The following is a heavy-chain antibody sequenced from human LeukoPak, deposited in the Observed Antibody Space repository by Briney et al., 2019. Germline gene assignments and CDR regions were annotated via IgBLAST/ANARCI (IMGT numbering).Heavy chain of an antibody. D-gene: IGHD3-10*01. J-gene: IGHJ4*02. CDR3: ARDRYYGSGSYPTLIDY. CDR1: GFTFSSYS. Sequence: GGSLRLSCAASGFTFSSYSMSWVRQAPGKGLEWVSSISSSSSYIYYADSVKGRFTISRDNAKNSLYLQMNSLRAEDTAVYYCARDRYYGSGSYPTLIDYWGQGTLATVSS. V-gene: IGHV3-21*01. CDR2: ISSSSSYI.